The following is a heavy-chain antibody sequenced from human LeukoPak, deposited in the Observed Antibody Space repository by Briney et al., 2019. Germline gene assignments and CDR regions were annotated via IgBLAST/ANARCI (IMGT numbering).Heavy chain of an antibody. Sequence: SETLSLTCSVSGGSISSSSYYWGWIRQPPGKGLEWIGSIYYSGSTYYNPSLKSRVTISVDTSKNQFSLKLSSVTAADTAVYYCASSGRYDYRWRAAYFDYWGQGTLVTVSS. D-gene: IGHD5-12*01. CDR1: GGSISSSSYY. CDR2: IYYSGST. J-gene: IGHJ4*02. CDR3: ASSGRYDYRWRAAYFDY. V-gene: IGHV4-39*01.